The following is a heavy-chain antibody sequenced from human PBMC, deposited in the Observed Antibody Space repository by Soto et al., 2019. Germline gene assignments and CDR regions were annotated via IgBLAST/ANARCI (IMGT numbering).Heavy chain of an antibody. Sequence: PSETLSLTCTVSGDSISSLYWSWIRQPPGKGLEWIGYIYYSGSINYNPSLKSRVTISVDPSKNQFSLKLSSVTAADTAVYYCARGSSIAGLYYGMDVWGQGTTVTVSS. CDR2: IYYSGSI. D-gene: IGHD6-6*01. CDR3: ARGSSIAGLYYGMDV. J-gene: IGHJ6*02. CDR1: GDSISSLY. V-gene: IGHV4-59*12.